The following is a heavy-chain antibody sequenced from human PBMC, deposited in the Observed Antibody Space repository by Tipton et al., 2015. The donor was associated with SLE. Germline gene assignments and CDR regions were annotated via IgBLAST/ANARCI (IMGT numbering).Heavy chain of an antibody. V-gene: IGHV4-59*01. J-gene: IGHJ4*02. CDR1: GGSIGSYY. CDR3: ARVRIISAGTHFDY. CDR2: IYSTGTT. D-gene: IGHD6-13*01. Sequence: TLSLTCTVSGGSIGSYYWSWIRQPPGMELEWIGYIYSTGTTNYSPSLKSRVTISVDTSKNQVSLKLSSVTAADTAVYYCARVRIISAGTHFDYWGQGTLVTVSS.